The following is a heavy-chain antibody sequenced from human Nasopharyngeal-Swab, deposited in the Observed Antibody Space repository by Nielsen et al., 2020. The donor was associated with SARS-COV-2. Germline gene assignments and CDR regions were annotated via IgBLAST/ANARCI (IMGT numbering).Heavy chain of an antibody. CDR1: GGSISSYY. J-gene: IGHJ6*02. Sequence: ESLKISCTVSGGSISSYYWSWIRQPPGKGLEWIGYIYYSGSTNYNPSLKSRVTISVDTSKNQFSLKLSSVTAADTAVYYCARGRVVPAASRYGMDVWGQGTTVTVSS. V-gene: IGHV4-59*01. D-gene: IGHD2-2*01. CDR3: ARGRVVPAASRYGMDV. CDR2: IYYSGST.